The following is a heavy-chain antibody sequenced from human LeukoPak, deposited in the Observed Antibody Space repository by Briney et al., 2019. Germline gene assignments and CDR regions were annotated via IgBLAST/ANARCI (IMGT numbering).Heavy chain of an antibody. J-gene: IGHJ2*01. V-gene: IGHV3-23*01. CDR1: GFTFSSYA. CDR3: ARRTVTRDWYFDL. Sequence: PGGSLRLSCAASGFTFSSYAMSWVRQAPAKGLEWVSSVNGGGSSTYYADSVKGRFTISRDNAKNSLYLQMNSLRAEDTAVYYCARRTVTRDWYFDLWGRGTLVTVSS. D-gene: IGHD4-17*01. CDR2: VNGGGSST.